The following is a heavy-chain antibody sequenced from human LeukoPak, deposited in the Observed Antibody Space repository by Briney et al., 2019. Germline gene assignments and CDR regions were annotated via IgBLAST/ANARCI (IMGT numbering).Heavy chain of an antibody. CDR1: GFTFSSYE. V-gene: IGHV3-48*03. D-gene: IGHD6-19*01. J-gene: IGHJ3*02. CDR2: ISTSGTNI. CDR3: ARDHIAVAGNAAFDI. Sequence: GGSLRLSCTASGFTFSSYEMNWVRQAPGKGLEWVSYISTSGTNIYYGDSVKGRFTISRDNAKNSLYLQMNSLRSDDTAVYYCARDHIAVAGNAAFDIWGQGTMVTVSS.